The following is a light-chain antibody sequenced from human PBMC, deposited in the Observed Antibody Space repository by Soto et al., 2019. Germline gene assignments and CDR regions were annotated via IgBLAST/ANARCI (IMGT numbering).Light chain of an antibody. CDR2: EVN. V-gene: IGLV2-23*02. J-gene: IGLJ1*01. CDR3: CSYAGSSTLYV. CDR1: SSDIGTYNL. Sequence: QSALTQPASVSGSPGQSITISCTGTSSDIGTYNLVSWYQQHPHKAPKLMIYEVNKRPSGVSDRFSGSKSGNTASLTISGLQAEDEADYYCCSYAGSSTLYVFGTGTKLTVL.